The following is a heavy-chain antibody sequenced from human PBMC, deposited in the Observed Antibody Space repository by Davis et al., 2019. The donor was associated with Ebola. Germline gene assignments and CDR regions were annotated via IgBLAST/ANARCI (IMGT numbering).Heavy chain of an antibody. J-gene: IGHJ4*02. CDR1: GFTFSSYW. CDR3: ARGPTRYFDWLLSY. D-gene: IGHD3-9*01. CDR2: IKQDGSEK. Sequence: GESLKISCAASGFTFSSYWMSWVRQAPGKGLEWVANIKQDGSEKYYVDSVKGRFTISRDNAKNSLYLQMNSLRAEDTAVYYCARGPTRYFDWLLSYWGQGTLVTVSS. V-gene: IGHV3-7*01.